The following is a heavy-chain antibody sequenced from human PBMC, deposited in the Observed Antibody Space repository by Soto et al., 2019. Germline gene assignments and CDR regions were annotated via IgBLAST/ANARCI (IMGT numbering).Heavy chain of an antibody. CDR2: ISGSGGST. CDR3: AKEGIVLMVYAIYFDY. Sequence: GGSLRLSCAASGFTFSSYAMSWVRQAPGKGLEWVSAISGSGGSTYYADSVKGRFTISRDNSKNTLYLQMNSLRAEDTAVYYCAKEGIVLMVYAIYFDYWGQGTLVTVSS. V-gene: IGHV3-23*01. D-gene: IGHD2-8*01. J-gene: IGHJ4*02. CDR1: GFTFSSYA.